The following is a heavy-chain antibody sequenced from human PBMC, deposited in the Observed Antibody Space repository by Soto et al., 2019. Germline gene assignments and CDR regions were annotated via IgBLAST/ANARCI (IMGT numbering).Heavy chain of an antibody. Sequence: SETLSLTCTVSGGSISGYYWSWLRQPPGKGLEWIGEIYNSGSTNYNPSLKSRVTISVDTPKNQFSLKLSSVTAADTAVYYCARSYDILTGYYKGGTWFDPWGQGTLVTVSS. D-gene: IGHD3-9*01. V-gene: IGHV4-34*01. CDR3: ARSYDILTGYYKGGTWFDP. J-gene: IGHJ5*02. CDR2: IYNSGST. CDR1: GGSISGYY.